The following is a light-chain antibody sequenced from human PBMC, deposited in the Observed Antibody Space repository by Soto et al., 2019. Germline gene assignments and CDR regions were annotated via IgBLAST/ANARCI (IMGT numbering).Light chain of an antibody. V-gene: IGLV2-8*01. Sequence: QSVLTQPPAASGAPGQSVTISCTGTSSDGGGYNYVSWHQQHPGKASQLMIYDVNKRPSGVPDRFSGSKSGNTASLTVSELQAEDEADYYCTSYAGSHKYVYGTGTKVTV. CDR2: DVN. CDR3: TSYAGSHKYV. J-gene: IGLJ1*01. CDR1: SSDGGGYNY.